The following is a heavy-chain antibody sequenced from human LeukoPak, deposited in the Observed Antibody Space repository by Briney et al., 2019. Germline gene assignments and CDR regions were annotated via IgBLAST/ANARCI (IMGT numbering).Heavy chain of an antibody. CDR3: VRDGGGTTPYDC. D-gene: IGHD1-7*01. V-gene: IGHV3-74*01. CDR1: GFTLSDYW. J-gene: IGHJ4*02. Sequence: RGSLRLSCAASGFTLSDYWMNWVRHVPGKGPVWVSHISPDGRNIAYADSVKGRFTISRDSAKNTLYPQMNSLRVGDTAVYYCVRDGGGTTPYDCWGQGTLVTVSS. CDR2: ISPDGRNI.